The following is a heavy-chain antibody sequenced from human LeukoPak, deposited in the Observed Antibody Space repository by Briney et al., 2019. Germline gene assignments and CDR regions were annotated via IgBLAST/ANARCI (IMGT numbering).Heavy chain of an antibody. J-gene: IGHJ1*01. Sequence: GASVKVSCKASGYTFTGYYMHWVRQAPGQGLEWMGWINPNSGGTNYAQKFQGWVTMTRDTSISTAYMELSRLRSDDTAVYYCARGSRGTSTVLRYGMDFQHWGQGTLVTVSS. V-gene: IGHV1-2*04. D-gene: IGHD3-9*01. CDR2: INPNSGGT. CDR3: ARGSRGTSTVLRYGMDFQH. CDR1: GYTFTGYY.